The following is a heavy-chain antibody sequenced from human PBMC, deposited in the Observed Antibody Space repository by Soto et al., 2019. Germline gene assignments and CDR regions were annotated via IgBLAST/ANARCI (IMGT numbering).Heavy chain of an antibody. CDR3: ASGVTRWSAWFDP. Sequence: ASVKVSCKASGYTFTSYDINWVRQATGQGLEWMGWMNPNSGNTGYAQKFQGRVTMTRNTSISTAYMELSSLSAEDTAVYYCASGVTRWSAWFDPWGQGTLVTVSS. D-gene: IGHD2-15*01. J-gene: IGHJ5*02. CDR1: GYTFTSYD. CDR2: MNPNSGNT. V-gene: IGHV1-8*01.